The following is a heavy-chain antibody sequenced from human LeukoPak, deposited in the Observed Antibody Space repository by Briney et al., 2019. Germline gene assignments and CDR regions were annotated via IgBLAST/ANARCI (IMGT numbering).Heavy chain of an antibody. CDR1: GGSISSGGYY. D-gene: IGHD6-6*01. CDR2: IYHSGST. CDR3: ARDILPYSSSSHPTGYFDY. J-gene: IGHJ4*02. V-gene: IGHV4-30-2*01. Sequence: PSQTLSLTCTVSGGSISSGGYYWSWIRQPPGKGLEWIGYIYHSGSTYYNPSLKSRVTISVDRSKNQFPLKLSSVTAADTAVYYCARDILPYSSSSHPTGYFDYWGQGTLVTVSS.